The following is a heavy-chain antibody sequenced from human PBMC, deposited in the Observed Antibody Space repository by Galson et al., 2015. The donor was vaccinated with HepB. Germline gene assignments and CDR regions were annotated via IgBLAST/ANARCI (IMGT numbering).Heavy chain of an antibody. D-gene: IGHD3-10*01. Sequence: SLRLSCAASGFTFGTYWMHWVRQAPGKGLVWVSRINSDGITSYADSVKGRFTIPRDNAKNTLYLQMNSLRAEDTAVYYCVRAPVGSGMRAFDIWGQGTMVTVSS. CDR3: VRAPVGSGMRAFDI. J-gene: IGHJ3*02. CDR1: GFTFGTYW. V-gene: IGHV3-74*01. CDR2: INSDGIT.